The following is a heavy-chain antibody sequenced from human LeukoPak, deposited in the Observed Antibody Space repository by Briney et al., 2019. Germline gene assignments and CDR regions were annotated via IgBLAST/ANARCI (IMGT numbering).Heavy chain of an antibody. V-gene: IGHV1-2*06. D-gene: IGHD5-18*01. CDR3: ARRGPAINDYTYGHPRFYFDY. CDR2: INPNSGGT. Sequence: ASVKVSCKASGYTFTGYFLHWVRQAPGQGLEWMGRINPNSGGTNYAQEFQGRVTMTRDTSISTAYMELSSLTSADTAFYYRARRGPAINDYTYGHPRFYFDYWGQGTLVTVSS. J-gene: IGHJ4*02. CDR1: GYTFTGYF.